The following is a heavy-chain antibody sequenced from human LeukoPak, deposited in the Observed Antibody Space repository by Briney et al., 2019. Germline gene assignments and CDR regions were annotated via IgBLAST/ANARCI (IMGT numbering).Heavy chain of an antibody. CDR1: GYTFTGYY. V-gene: IGHV1-2*02. CDR2: INPNSGGT. Sequence: ASVKVSCTASGYTFTGYYMHWVRQAPGQGLEWMGWINPNSGGTNYAQKFQGRVTMTRDTSISTAYMELSRLRSDDTAVYYCARAAAAAGTPLAYYYYYYMDVWGKGTTVTVSS. J-gene: IGHJ6*03. D-gene: IGHD6-13*01. CDR3: ARAAAAAGTPLAYYYYYYMDV.